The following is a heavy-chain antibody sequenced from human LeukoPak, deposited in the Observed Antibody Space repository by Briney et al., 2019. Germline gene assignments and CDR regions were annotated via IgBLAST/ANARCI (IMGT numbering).Heavy chain of an antibody. CDR1: GFTFSSYA. V-gene: IGHV3-30-3*01. J-gene: IGHJ4*02. D-gene: IGHD2-15*01. CDR3: AKGRAAEVVAAFNY. CDR2: ISYDGSNK. Sequence: GRSLRLSCAASGFTFSSYAMHWVRQAPVKGLEWVAVISYDGSNKYYADSVKGRFTISRDNSKNTLYLQMNSLRAEDTAVYYCAKGRAAEVVAAFNYWGQGTVVTVSS.